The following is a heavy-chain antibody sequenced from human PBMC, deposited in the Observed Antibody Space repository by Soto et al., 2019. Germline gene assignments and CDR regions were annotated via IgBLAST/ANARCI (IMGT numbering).Heavy chain of an antibody. CDR3: ATERITMIVGGDAFDI. V-gene: IGHV3-9*01. CDR2: ISWNSGSI. J-gene: IGHJ3*02. Sequence: GGSLRLSCAASGFTFDDYAMHWVRQAPGKGLEWVSGISWNSGSIGYADSVKGRFTISRDNAKNSLYLQMNSLRAEDTALYYCATERITMIVGGDAFDIWGQGTMATV. D-gene: IGHD3-22*01. CDR1: GFTFDDYA.